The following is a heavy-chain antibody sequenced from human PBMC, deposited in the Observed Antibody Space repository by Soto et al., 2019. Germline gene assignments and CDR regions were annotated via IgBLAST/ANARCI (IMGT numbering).Heavy chain of an antibody. CDR1: GFTFSSYA. CDR3: ARGVAAAGFDAFDI. CDR2: ISYDGSNK. D-gene: IGHD6-13*01. V-gene: IGHV3-30-3*01. Sequence: QVQLVESGGGVVQPGRSLRLSCAASGFTFSSYAMHWVRQAPGKGLEWVAVISYDGSNKYYADSVKGRFTISRDNSKNTLYLQMNSLRAEDTAVYYCARGVAAAGFDAFDIWGQGTMVTVSS. J-gene: IGHJ3*02.